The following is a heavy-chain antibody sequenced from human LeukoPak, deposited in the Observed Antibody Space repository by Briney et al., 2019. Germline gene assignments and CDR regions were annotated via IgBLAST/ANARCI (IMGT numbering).Heavy chain of an antibody. V-gene: IGHV1-2*02. J-gene: IGHJ5*02. D-gene: IGHD2-8*02. Sequence: GASVKVSCKASGYTFTAYYLHWVRQAPGQGLEWMGWIIPNSGATTYAQKFQGRVAMTRDTSISTAYMELSRLTSDDTAAYYCARDDCPGNTCSDGPWGQGTLVTVSS. CDR1: GYTFTAYY. CDR2: IIPNSGAT. CDR3: ARDDCPGNTCSDGP.